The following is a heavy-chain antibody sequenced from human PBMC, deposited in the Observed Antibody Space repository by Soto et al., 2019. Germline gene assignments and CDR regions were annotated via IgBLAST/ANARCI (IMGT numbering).Heavy chain of an antibody. CDR1: GYTFTSYD. Sequence: QVQLVQSGAEVKRPGASVKVSCKASGYTFTSYDFNWVRQAPGQGLEWMGWVNPNSGNTDYAQKDQGRVTMTRNTSIRTAYMELSSLRSEDTAVYYCARATYLDPAFDIWGQGTMVTVSS. CDR3: ARATYLDPAFDI. J-gene: IGHJ3*02. CDR2: VNPNSGNT. V-gene: IGHV1-8*01. D-gene: IGHD2-2*03.